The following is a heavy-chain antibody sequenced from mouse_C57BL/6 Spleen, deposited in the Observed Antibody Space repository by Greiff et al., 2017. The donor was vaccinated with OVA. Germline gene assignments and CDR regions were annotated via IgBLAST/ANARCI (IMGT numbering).Heavy chain of an antibody. Sequence: QVQLQQSGPELVKPGASVKISCKASGYAFSSSWMNWVKQRPGKGLEWIGRIYPGDGDTNYNGKFKGKATLTADKSSSTAYMQLSSLTSEDSAVYFCARSSGADGYYRYYFDYWGQGTTLTVSS. CDR2: IYPGDGDT. V-gene: IGHV1-82*01. CDR3: ARSSGADGYYRYYFDY. CDR1: GYAFSSSW. D-gene: IGHD2-3*01. J-gene: IGHJ2*01.